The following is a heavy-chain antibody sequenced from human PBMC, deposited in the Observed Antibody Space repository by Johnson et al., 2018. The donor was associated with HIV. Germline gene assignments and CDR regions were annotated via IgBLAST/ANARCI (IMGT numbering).Heavy chain of an antibody. CDR2: MWYDGSNK. J-gene: IGHJ3*02. D-gene: IGHD3-22*01. CDR3: AAYYDSSGYPRFGDAFDI. V-gene: IGHV3-33*01. Sequence: QVQLVESGGGVVQPGRSLRLSCAASGFTFSTYGMHWVRQAPGKGLEWVAVMWYDGSNKYYADSVKGRFTISRDNSKNTLYLQMNSLRAEDTAVYYCAAYYDSSGYPRFGDAFDIWGQGTMVTVS. CDR1: GFTFSTYG.